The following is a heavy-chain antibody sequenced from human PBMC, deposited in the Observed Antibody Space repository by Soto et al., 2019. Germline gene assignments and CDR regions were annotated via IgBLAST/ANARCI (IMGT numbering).Heavy chain of an antibody. CDR3: ARLSQEDFWSGYYYYYGMDV. V-gene: IGHV4-31*03. J-gene: IGHJ6*02. CDR1: GGSISSGGYY. Sequence: PSETLSLTCTVSGGSISSGGYYWSWIRQHPGKGLEWIGYIYYSGSTYYNPSLKSRVTISVDTSKNQFSLKLSSVTAADTAVYYCARLSQEDFWSGYYYYYGMDVWGQGTTVTVSS. D-gene: IGHD3-3*01. CDR2: IYYSGST.